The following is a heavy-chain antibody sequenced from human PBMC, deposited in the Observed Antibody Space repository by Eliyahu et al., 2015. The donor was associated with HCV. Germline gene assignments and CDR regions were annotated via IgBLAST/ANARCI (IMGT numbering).Heavy chain of an antibody. Sequence: QVQLVQSGAEVKKPGASVXVSCKASGYTFTSXYXHWVXQAPGQGLEWMGIINPSGGSTSYAXKFQGRVTMTRDTSTSXVYMELXSLRSEDTAVYYCARLGIAARPVGDYWGQGTLVTVSS. CDR1: GYTFTSXY. CDR3: ARLGIAARPVGDY. J-gene: IGHJ4*02. D-gene: IGHD6-6*01. CDR2: INPSGGST. V-gene: IGHV1-46*01.